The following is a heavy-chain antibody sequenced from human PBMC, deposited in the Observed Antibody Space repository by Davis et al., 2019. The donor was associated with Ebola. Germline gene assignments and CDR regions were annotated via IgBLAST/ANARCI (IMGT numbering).Heavy chain of an antibody. Sequence: LRLSCAVSGGSISSGGYSWSWIRQPPGKGLEWIGYIYHSGSTYYNPSLESRVTISVDRSKNQFSLKLSSVTAADTAVYYCARGFYGSGSYALGYYGMDVWGQGTTVTVSS. CDR2: IYHSGST. CDR3: ARGFYGSGSYALGYYGMDV. V-gene: IGHV4-30-2*01. D-gene: IGHD3-10*01. CDR1: GGSISSGGYS. J-gene: IGHJ6*02.